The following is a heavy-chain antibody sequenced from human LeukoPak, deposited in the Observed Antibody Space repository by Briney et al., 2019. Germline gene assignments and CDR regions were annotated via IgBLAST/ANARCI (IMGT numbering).Heavy chain of an antibody. V-gene: IGHV3-7*04. Sequence: PGGSLRLSCAASGFNFSSYWMSWVRQVPGKGLEWVAKIKQDGSEQSYVDSVKGRFTISRDNAKKSLFLQMNSLRAEDAAVYFCARAIRGYSAYDSWGQGTLVTVSS. D-gene: IGHD5-12*01. CDR1: GFNFSSYW. CDR3: ARAIRGYSAYDS. CDR2: IKQDGSEQ. J-gene: IGHJ5*01.